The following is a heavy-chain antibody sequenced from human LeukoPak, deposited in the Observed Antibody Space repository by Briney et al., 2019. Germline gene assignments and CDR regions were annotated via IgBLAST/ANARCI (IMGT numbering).Heavy chain of an antibody. CDR3: ARRAPRYYDILTGYYGMDV. J-gene: IGHJ6*02. D-gene: IGHD3-9*01. V-gene: IGHV4-34*01. Sequence: SETLSLTCAVYGGSFSGYYWSWIRQPPGKGLEWIGEINHSGSTNYNPSLKSRVTTSVDTSKNQFSLKLSSVTAADTAVYYCARRAPRYYDILTGYYGMDVWGQGTTVTVSS. CDR1: GGSFSGYY. CDR2: INHSGST.